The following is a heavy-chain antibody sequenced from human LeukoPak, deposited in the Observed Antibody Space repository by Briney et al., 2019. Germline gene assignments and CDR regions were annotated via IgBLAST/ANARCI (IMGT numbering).Heavy chain of an antibody. CDR2: IYSGGST. Sequence: GGSLRLSCAASGFTVSSNYMSWVRQAPGKGLEWVSVIYSGGSTYYADSVKGRFTISRDNAKNSLYLQMNSLRAEDTAVYYCARDGDMGGYDYWGQGTLVTVSS. CDR3: ARDGDMGGYDY. D-gene: IGHD1-26*01. V-gene: IGHV3-66*01. J-gene: IGHJ4*02. CDR1: GFTVSSNY.